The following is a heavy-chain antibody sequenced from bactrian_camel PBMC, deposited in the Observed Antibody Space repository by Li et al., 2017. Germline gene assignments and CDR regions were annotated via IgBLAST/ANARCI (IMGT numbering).Heavy chain of an antibody. CDR1: AITYQSHC. V-gene: IGHV3S53*01. J-gene: IGHJ4*01. Sequence: HVQLVESGGGSVEAGGSLRLSCGSSAITYQSHCRGWLHEAPGKEREGVAAIDTGDVPIYADSVKGRFTISRDNAKNTLYLQMNSLKPEDTAMYYCAADSNKNWDVPCTDFTDWGQGTQVTV. CDR3: AADSNKNWDVPCTDFTD. D-gene: IGHD1*01. CDR2: IDTGDVP.